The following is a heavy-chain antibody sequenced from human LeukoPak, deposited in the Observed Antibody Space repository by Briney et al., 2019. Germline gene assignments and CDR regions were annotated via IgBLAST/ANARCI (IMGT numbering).Heavy chain of an antibody. V-gene: IGHV3-64D*06. J-gene: IGHJ4*02. CDR1: GFTFSSNA. CDR3: VKGWVYSSDWLDY. Sequence: GGSLRLSCSASGFTFSSNAMHWVRQAPGKGLEYVSGISSNGGSTYYADSRFIISRDNSKNTLYLQMSSLRTEDTAVYYCVKGWVYSSDWLDYWGQGTPVTVSS. CDR2: ISSNGGST. D-gene: IGHD6-19*01.